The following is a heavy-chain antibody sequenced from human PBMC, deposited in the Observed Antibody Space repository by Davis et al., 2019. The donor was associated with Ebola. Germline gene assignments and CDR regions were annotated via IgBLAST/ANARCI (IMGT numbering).Heavy chain of an antibody. CDR1: GYTFTSYY. J-gene: IGHJ5*02. Sequence: ASVKVSCKASGYTFTSYYMHWVRQAPGQGLEWMGIINPSGGSTSYAQKFQGRVTMTRDTSTSTVYMELSSLRSEDTAVYYCARDALTKLQKQQLILTWFDPWGQGTLVTVSS. V-gene: IGHV1-46*01. CDR3: ARDALTKLQKQQLILTWFDP. CDR2: INPSGGST. D-gene: IGHD6-13*01.